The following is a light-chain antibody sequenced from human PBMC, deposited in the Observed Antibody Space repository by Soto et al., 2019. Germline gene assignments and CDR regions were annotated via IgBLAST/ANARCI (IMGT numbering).Light chain of an antibody. V-gene: IGKV3-20*01. CDR1: QSVSSSY. CDR2: GAS. CDR3: HQYSSSTKT. J-gene: IGKJ1*01. Sequence: EIVLTQSPGTLSLSPGERATLSGRASQSVSSSYLAWYQQKPGQAPRLLIYGASSRATGIPDRFSGSGSGTDFTLTISRLEPEDFAVYYCHQYSSSTKTFGQGTKVDIK.